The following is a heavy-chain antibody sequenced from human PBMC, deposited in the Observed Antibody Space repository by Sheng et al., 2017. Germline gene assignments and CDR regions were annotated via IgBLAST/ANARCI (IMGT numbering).Heavy chain of an antibody. V-gene: IGHV3-48*03. J-gene: IGHJ4*02. CDR2: ISGGGRTI. D-gene: IGHD5-12*01. CDR1: GFIFSNYE. CDR3: ARDPERGYGVYDLGLDY. Sequence: EVQLVESGGGLVQPGGSLRLSCGASGFIFSNYEMNWVRQAPGKGLEWISYISGGGRTIYYADSVKGRFTISRDNAKNSVYLQLNSLRGEDTAVYYCARDPERGYGVYDLGLDYWGQGTLVTVSS.